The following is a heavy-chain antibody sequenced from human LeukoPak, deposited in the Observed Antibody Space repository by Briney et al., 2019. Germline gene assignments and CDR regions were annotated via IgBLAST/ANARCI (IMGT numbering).Heavy chain of an antibody. D-gene: IGHD3-10*01. V-gene: IGHV3-15*01. Sequence: GGSLRLSCAASGFTFSNAWMSWVRQAPGKGLEWVGRIKSKTDGGTTDYAAPVKGRFTISRDDSKNTLYLQMNSLKTEDTAVYYCATDRVVRGAPTVFDYWGQGTLVTVSS. CDR3: ATDRVVRGAPTVFDY. CDR2: IKSKTDGGTT. J-gene: IGHJ4*02. CDR1: GFTFSNAW.